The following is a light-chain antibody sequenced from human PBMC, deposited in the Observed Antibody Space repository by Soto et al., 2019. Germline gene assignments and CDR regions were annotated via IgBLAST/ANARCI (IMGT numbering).Light chain of an antibody. J-gene: IGKJ1*01. Sequence: EIVMTQSPATLSVSPGERATPSCKASQNVGNNLVWYQQKPGQAPRLLIYGASTRAAGIPDRFSGSGSGTEFTLTISGLQSDDFAVYYCQQFNNWPPWTLGQGTKVDIK. CDR2: GAS. CDR1: QNVGNN. V-gene: IGKV3-15*01. CDR3: QQFNNWPPWT.